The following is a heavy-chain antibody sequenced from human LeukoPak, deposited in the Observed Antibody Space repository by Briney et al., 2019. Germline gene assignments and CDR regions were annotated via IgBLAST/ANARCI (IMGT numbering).Heavy chain of an antibody. CDR1: GGTFSSYA. Sequence: SVKVSCKASGGTFSSYAISWVRQAPGQGLEWMGRIIPIFGTANYAQKFQDRVTIATDESTSTAYMELSSLRSEDTAVYYCARDRDDYGDYLYYFDYWGQGTLVTVSS. D-gene: IGHD4-17*01. J-gene: IGHJ4*02. V-gene: IGHV1-69*05. CDR2: IIPIFGTA. CDR3: ARDRDDYGDYLYYFDY.